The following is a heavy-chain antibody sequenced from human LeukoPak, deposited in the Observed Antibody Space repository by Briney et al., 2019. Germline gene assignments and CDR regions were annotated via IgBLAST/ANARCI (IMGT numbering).Heavy chain of an antibody. D-gene: IGHD1-20*01. CDR1: GGSISSYY. CDR3: ARGTAITGYYFDY. Sequence: KPSETLSLTCTVSGGSISSYYWSWIRQPPGKGLEWIGYINYSGSTNYNPSLKSRVTISVDTSKNQFSLKLSSVTAADTAVYYCARGTAITGYYFDYWGQGTLVTVSS. J-gene: IGHJ4*02. CDR2: INYSGST. V-gene: IGHV4-59*08.